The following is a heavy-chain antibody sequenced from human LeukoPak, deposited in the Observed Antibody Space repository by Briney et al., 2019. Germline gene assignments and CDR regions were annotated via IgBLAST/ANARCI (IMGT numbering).Heavy chain of an antibody. J-gene: IGHJ4*02. V-gene: IGHV3-66*01. Sequence: GGSLRLSCAASGFTVSNSCMSWVRQAPGKGLEWVSIIYSGGNTYYADSVKGRFTISRDNSKNTLFLQMNSLGAEDTAVYYCAKSKSTGYCLDYWGQGTLVTVSS. CDR2: IYSGGNT. D-gene: IGHD3-22*01. CDR1: GFTVSNSC. CDR3: AKSKSTGYCLDY.